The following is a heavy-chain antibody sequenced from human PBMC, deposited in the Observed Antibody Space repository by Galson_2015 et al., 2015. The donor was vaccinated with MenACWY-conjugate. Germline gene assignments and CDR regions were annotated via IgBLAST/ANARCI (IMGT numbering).Heavy chain of an antibody. J-gene: IGHJ4*02. CDR1: GFTFGSRW. D-gene: IGHD3-16*01. V-gene: IGHV3-7*03. CDR2: LNEDGSKD. Sequence: SLRLSCAASGFTFGSRWMSWVRQAPGKGLEFVANLNEDGSKDYYVDSVKGRFIISRDNAKNSLYLQVGSLRSEDTAVYYCARDSAGGVGGDYFDYWGQGALVPISP. CDR3: ARDSAGGVGGDYFDY.